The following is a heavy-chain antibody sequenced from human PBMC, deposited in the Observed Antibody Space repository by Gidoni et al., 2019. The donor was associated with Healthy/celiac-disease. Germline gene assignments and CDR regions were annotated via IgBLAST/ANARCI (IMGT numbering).Heavy chain of an antibody. V-gene: IGHV4-31*03. D-gene: IGHD2-2*01. Sequence: QVQLQESGPGLVKPSQTLSLTCTVSGGSSSSGGYYWSWIRQHPGKGLEWIGYIYYSGRTYYNPSLKSRVTISVDTSKNQFSLKLSSVTAADTAVYYCARDQDSSTSVWGSYSYGMDVWGQGTTVTVSS. CDR3: ARDQDSSTSVWGSYSYGMDV. CDR1: GGSSSSGGYY. CDR2: IYYSGRT. J-gene: IGHJ6*02.